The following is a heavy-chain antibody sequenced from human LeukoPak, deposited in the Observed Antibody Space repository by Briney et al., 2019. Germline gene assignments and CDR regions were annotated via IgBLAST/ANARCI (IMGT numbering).Heavy chain of an antibody. CDR2: IWYDGGNK. CDR3: ARDRYDSSGYYPVDY. Sequence: GGSLRLSCAASGFTFSSYGMHWVRQAPGKGLEWVAVIWYDGGNKYYADSVKGRFTISRDNSKNTLYLQMNSLRAEDTAVYYCARDRYDSSGYYPVDYWGQGTLVTVSS. CDR1: GFTFSSYG. D-gene: IGHD3-22*01. V-gene: IGHV3-33*01. J-gene: IGHJ4*02.